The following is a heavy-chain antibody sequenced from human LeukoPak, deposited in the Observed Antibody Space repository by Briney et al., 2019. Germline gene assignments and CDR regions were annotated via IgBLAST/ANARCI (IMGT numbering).Heavy chain of an antibody. CDR1: GFTFSSCG. D-gene: IGHD4-17*01. CDR3: AKDHTVTTRYYFDY. J-gene: IGHJ4*02. V-gene: IGHV3-30*18. Sequence: GGSLRLSCAASGFTFSSCGMHWVRQAPGKGLEWVAVISYDGSNKYYADSVKGRFTISRDNSKNTLYLQMNSLRAEDTAVYYCAKDHTVTTRYYFDYWGQGTLVTVSS. CDR2: ISYDGSNK.